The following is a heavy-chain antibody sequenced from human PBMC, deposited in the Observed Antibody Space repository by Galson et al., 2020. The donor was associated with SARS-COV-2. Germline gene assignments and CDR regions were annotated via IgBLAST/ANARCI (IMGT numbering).Heavy chain of an antibody. CDR3: ARSLTGDTNAFDI. D-gene: IGHD7-27*01. V-gene: IGHV3-53*01. CDR2: IYSGGST. CDR1: GFTVRSNY. J-gene: IGHJ3*02. Sequence: QAGGSLRLSCAASGFTVRSNYMSWVRQAPGKGLEWVSVIYSGGSTYYADSVKGRFTISRDNSKNTLYLQMNSLRAEDTAVYYCARSLTGDTNAFDIWGQGTMVTVSS.